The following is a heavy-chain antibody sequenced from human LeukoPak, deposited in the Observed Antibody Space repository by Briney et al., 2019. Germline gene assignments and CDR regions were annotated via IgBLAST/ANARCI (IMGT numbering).Heavy chain of an antibody. V-gene: IGHV4-39*01. CDR1: GGSISSSSYY. CDR2: IYYSGST. Sequence: PPETLSHTRTVSGGSISSSSYYWGWIRQPPGKGLEWIGSIYYSGSTYYNPSLKSRVTISLDTSKNQFSLKLSSVTAADTAVYYCATQIAAAGLSLGGDTFDIWGRGTIVTVSS. D-gene: IGHD6-13*01. J-gene: IGHJ3*02. CDR3: ATQIAAAGLSLGGDTFDI.